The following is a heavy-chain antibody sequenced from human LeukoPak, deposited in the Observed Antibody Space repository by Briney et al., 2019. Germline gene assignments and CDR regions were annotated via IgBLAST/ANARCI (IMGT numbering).Heavy chain of an antibody. D-gene: IGHD3-3*01. J-gene: IGHJ6*03. CDR3: ARTSAYYDFMDV. CDR2: ISYDGSNK. V-gene: IGHV3-30*01. Sequence: GGSLRLSCAASGFTFSSYAMHWVRHAPGKGLEWVAVISYDGSNKYYADSVKGRFTISRDNSKNTLYLQMNSLRAEDTAVYYCARTSAYYDFMDVWGKGTTVTVSS. CDR1: GFTFSSYA.